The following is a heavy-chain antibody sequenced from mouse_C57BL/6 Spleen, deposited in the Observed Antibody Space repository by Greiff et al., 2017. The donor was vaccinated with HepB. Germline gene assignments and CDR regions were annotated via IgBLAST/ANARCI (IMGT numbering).Heavy chain of an antibody. CDR1: GYTFTDYY. CDR2: INPNNGGT. CDR3: ARRGVGVQQRAMDY. V-gene: IGHV1-26*01. Sequence: VQLQQSGPELVKPGASVKISCKASGYTFTDYYMNWVKQSHGKSLEWIGDINPNNGGTSYNQKFKGKATLTVDKSSSTAYMELRSLTSEDSAVYYCARRGVGVQQRAMDYWGQGTSVTVSS. J-gene: IGHJ4*01. D-gene: IGHD5-1*01.